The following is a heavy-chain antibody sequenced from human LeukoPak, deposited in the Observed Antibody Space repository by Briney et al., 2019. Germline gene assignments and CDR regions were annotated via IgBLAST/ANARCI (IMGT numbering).Heavy chain of an antibody. CDR2: ISGRSSTI. Sequence: GGSLRLSCAASAFTFSDYSMNWLRQAPGKGLEWISYISGRSSTIYYADSVRGRFTISRDNAKNSMYLQMNSLRAEDTAVYYCARDRLTSGSYFFDYWGQGTLVTVSS. V-gene: IGHV3-48*01. CDR1: AFTFSDYS. D-gene: IGHD1-26*01. CDR3: ARDRLTSGSYFFDY. J-gene: IGHJ4*02.